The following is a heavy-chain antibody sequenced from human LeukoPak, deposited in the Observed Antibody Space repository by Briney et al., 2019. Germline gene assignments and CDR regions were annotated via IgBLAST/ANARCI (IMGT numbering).Heavy chain of an antibody. CDR1: GFTLSSYW. CDR2: IKSDGRT. D-gene: IGHD3-22*01. CDR3: ARAPSEIGGYYPEYFRP. J-gene: IGHJ1*01. Sequence: GGSLRLSCAASGFTLSSYWMHWVRHAPGKGLVWVSRIKSDGRTNYADSVKGRFTISRDNAKNTVSLQMNSLRAEDTGVYYCARAPSEIGGYYPEYFRPWGQGTLVIVSS. V-gene: IGHV3-74*01.